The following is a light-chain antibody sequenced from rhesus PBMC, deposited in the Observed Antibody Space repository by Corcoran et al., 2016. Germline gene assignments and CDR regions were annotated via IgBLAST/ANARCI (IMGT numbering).Light chain of an antibody. CDR1: QSISIW. V-gene: IGKV1-22*01. CDR2: KAS. CDR3: LQYTSWPYS. Sequence: DIQMTQSPSSLSASVGDTVTITCRASQSISIWLDWYQQIPWKAPKVLIYKASSLQSGVPSRFSGRGAGTDFTLTISSLQPEDVATYYCLQYTSWPYSFGQGTKVEI. J-gene: IGKJ2*01.